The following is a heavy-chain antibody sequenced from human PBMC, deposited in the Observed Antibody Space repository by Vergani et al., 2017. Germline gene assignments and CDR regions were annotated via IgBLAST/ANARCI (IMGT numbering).Heavy chain of an antibody. CDR1: GMSISNNNYY. Sequence: QLQLQESGPRLVKPSETLSLTCSLSGMSISNNNYYWGWIRQPPGKGLEWIGSIYDSRNNNYSPSLKSRVSIPVDTSKNQFPLNLTSVTAADTAVYYCARQLRQFARNDVFDIWGHGTLVTVSS. CDR2: IYDSRNN. V-gene: IGHV4-39*01. D-gene: IGHD1-14*01. CDR3: ARQLRQFARNDVFDI. J-gene: IGHJ3*02.